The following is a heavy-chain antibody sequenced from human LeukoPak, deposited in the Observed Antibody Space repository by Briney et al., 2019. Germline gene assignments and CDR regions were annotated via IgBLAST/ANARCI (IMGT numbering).Heavy chain of an antibody. Sequence: PGGSLRLSCAASGFTFSSYDMNWVRQAPGKGLEWVSYISGSSSAIYYTDSVKGRFTISRDNAKNSLYLQMDSLRAGDTAVYYCATYSGYASIFDYWGQGTLVTVSS. J-gene: IGHJ4*02. D-gene: IGHD5-12*01. V-gene: IGHV3-48*01. CDR2: ISGSSSAI. CDR1: GFTFSSYD. CDR3: ATYSGYASIFDY.